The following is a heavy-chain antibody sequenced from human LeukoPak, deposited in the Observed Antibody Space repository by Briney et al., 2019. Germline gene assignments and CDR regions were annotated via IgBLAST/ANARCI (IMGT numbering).Heavy chain of an antibody. J-gene: IGHJ5*02. V-gene: IGHV3-7*01. CDR1: GFAFRTYW. CDR2: ITQDGSGK. CDR3: ARQSARNWFDP. Sequence: PGGSLRLSCAASGFAFRTYWMTWVRQAPGKGLEWVASITQDGSGKYYVDSVKGRFTISRDNTKNSLYLQMNTLRAEDTAVYYCARQSARNWFDPWGQGTLVTVSS. D-gene: IGHD3-3*01.